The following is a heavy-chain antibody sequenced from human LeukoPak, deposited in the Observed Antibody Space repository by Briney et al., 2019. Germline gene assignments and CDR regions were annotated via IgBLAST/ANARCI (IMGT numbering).Heavy chain of an antibody. V-gene: IGHV3-15*07. CDR3: TRIMIFGVVIEY. CDR2: IKSKTDGGTT. J-gene: IGHJ4*02. CDR1: GFTFSNAW. D-gene: IGHD3-3*01. Sequence: KAGGSLRLSCAASGFTFSNAWMNWVRQAPGKGLEWVGRIKSKTDGGTTDYAAPVKGRFTISRDDSKNTLYLQMNSLKTEDTAVYYCTRIMIFGVVIEYWGQGTLVTVSS.